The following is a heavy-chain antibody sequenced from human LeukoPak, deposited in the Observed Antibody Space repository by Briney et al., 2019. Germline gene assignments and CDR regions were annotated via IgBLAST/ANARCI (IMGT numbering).Heavy chain of an antibody. CDR3: ARGYSNGWYHDY. CDR2: IDSDKGNT. J-gene: IGHJ4*02. CDR1: GYTFTSNY. D-gene: IGHD6-19*01. Sequence: ASVKVSCKAFGYTFTSNYMHWVRQAPGQRLEWMGWIDSDKGNTKYSQEFQGRVTFTRDTSASTVYMELSSLRSEDMAIYYCARGYSNGWYHDYWGQGTPVIVSS. V-gene: IGHV1-3*03.